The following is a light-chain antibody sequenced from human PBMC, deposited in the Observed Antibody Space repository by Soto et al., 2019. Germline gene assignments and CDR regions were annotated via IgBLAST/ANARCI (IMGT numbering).Light chain of an antibody. CDR1: QDISNY. CDR3: QQYDTLSFT. J-gene: IGKJ3*01. V-gene: IGKV1-33*01. Sequence: DIQMTQSPSSLSASVRDRVTITCQASQDISNYLNWYQQKLGKAPKLLIYDASNLEPGVPSRFSGSGSGTEFIFTISSLQPEDIATYYCQQYDTLSFTFGPGTKVDIK. CDR2: DAS.